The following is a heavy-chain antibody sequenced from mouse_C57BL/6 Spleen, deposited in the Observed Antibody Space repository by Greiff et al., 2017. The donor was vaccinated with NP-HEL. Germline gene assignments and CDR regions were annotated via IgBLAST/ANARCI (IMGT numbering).Heavy chain of an antibody. CDR2: IYPGSGNS. CDR3: ARYYDGSSWYFDV. CDR1: GYTFTDYY. V-gene: IGHV1-76*01. D-gene: IGHD1-1*01. J-gene: IGHJ1*03. Sequence: QVHVKQSGAELVRPGASVKLSCKASGYTFTDYYISWVKQRPGQGLEWIARIYPGSGNSYYNEKFKGKATLTAEKSSSTAYMQLSSLTSEDSAVYFCARYYDGSSWYFDVWGTGTTVTVSS.